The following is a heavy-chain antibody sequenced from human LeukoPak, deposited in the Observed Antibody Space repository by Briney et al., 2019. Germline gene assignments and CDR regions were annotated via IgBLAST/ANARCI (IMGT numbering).Heavy chain of an antibody. V-gene: IGHV3-21*01. CDR1: GFIFSSYS. D-gene: IGHD3-9*01. CDR2: IISSGTYI. Sequence: PGGSLRLSCAASGFIFSSYSMNWVPQAPGKGLEWVSSIISSGTYIYYADSVKGRFTISRDNARNSLSLQMNSLRAEDTAVYYCARDGDILTGYYFDYWGQGTLVTVSS. CDR3: ARDGDILTGYYFDY. J-gene: IGHJ4*02.